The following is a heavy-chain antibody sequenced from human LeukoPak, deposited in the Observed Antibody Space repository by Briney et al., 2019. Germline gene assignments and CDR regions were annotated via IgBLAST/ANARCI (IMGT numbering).Heavy chain of an antibody. D-gene: IGHD2-2*01. V-gene: IGHV3-48*03. CDR3: ARKYCSTTSCLFDN. CDR2: ISSSGTTI. J-gene: IGHJ4*02. CDR1: GFTFSSYE. Sequence: GGSQRLSCAASGFTFSSYEMNWVRQAPGKGLQWVSDISSSGTTIYYADSVKGRFTISRDNAKNSLYLQMNSLRAEDTAVYYCARKYCSTTSCLFDNWGQGTLVTVSS.